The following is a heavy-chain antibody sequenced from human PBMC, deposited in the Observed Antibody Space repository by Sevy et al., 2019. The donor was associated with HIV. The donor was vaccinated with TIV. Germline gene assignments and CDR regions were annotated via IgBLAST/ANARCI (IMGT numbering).Heavy chain of an antibody. Sequence: ASVKVSCKASGYTFTSYDINWVRQATGQGLEWMGWMNPNSGNTGYAQKFQGRVTMTRNTSISTAYMELSSLRSEDTAVYYCARPSIAARLYYFYYMDVWGKGTTVTVSS. CDR3: ARPSIAARLYYFYYMDV. D-gene: IGHD6-6*01. CDR1: GYTFTSYD. J-gene: IGHJ6*03. CDR2: MNPNSGNT. V-gene: IGHV1-8*01.